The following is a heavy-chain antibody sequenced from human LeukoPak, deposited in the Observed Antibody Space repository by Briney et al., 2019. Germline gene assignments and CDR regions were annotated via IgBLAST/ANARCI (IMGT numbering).Heavy chain of an antibody. CDR3: ARAPSSGTYYYFAY. Sequence: SETLSLTCIVSGGSITNYDWIWIRQPAGKGLEWVGRISNSGSTTYNPSLKSRVTISVDTSKKWVSLRLSSVTAADTAVYYCARAPSSGTYYYFAYWGQGTLVTVSS. J-gene: IGHJ4*02. CDR1: GGSITNYD. CDR2: ISNSGST. D-gene: IGHD3-22*01. V-gene: IGHV4-4*07.